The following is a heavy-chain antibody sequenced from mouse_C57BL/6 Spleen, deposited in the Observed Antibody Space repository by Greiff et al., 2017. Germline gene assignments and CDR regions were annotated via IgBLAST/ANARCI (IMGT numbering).Heavy chain of an antibody. CDR2: IYPGDGDT. V-gene: IGHV1-82*01. D-gene: IGHD2-2*01. CDR3: ARSATMVTTPFAY. J-gene: IGHJ3*01. CDR1: GYAFSSSW. Sequence: QVQLKESGPELVKPGASVKISCKASGYAFSSSWMNWVKQRPGKGLEWIGRIYPGDGDTNYNGKFKGKATLTADKSSSTAYMQLSSLTSEDSAVYFCARSATMVTTPFAYWGQGTLVTVSA.